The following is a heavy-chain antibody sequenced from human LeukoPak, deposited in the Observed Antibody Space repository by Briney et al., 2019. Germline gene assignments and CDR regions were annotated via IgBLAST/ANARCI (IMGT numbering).Heavy chain of an antibody. CDR1: GGSISSGGYY. CDR2: IYYSGST. Sequence: SETLSLTCTFSGGSISSGGYYWIWIRQHPGKGLEWIGYIYYSGSTYYNPSLKSRVTLSVDTSKTQFSMKLSSVPAADTAVYYCARAGYCSSTSCYFGPRFDYWGQGTLVTVSS. D-gene: IGHD2-2*01. J-gene: IGHJ4*02. CDR3: ARAGYCSSTSCYFGPRFDY. V-gene: IGHV4-31*03.